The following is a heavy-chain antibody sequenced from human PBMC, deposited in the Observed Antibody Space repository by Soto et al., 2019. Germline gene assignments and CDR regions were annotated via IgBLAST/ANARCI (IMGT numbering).Heavy chain of an antibody. CDR1: GGSISSGGYY. J-gene: IGHJ4*02. D-gene: IGHD5-12*01. Sequence: SETLSLTCTVSGGSISSGGYYWSWIRQHPGKGLEWIGYIYYSGSTYYNPSLKSRVTISVDTSKNQFSLKLSSVTAADTAVYYCARGISGYDWDDWGQGTLVTVSS. CDR2: IYYSGST. V-gene: IGHV4-31*03. CDR3: ARGISGYDWDD.